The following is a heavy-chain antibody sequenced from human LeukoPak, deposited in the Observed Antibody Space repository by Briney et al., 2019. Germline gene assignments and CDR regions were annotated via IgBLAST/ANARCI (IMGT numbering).Heavy chain of an antibody. D-gene: IGHD1-26*01. V-gene: IGHV3-23*01. Sequence: GGSLRLSCAASGFTFDRFTIHWVRQTPGKGLEWVSAISGSGGSTYYADSVKGRFTISRDNSKNTLYLQMNSLRAEDTAVYYCAKCRVSGSYYEFDYWGQGTLVTVSS. CDR1: GFTFDRFT. CDR2: ISGSGGST. CDR3: AKCRVSGSYYEFDY. J-gene: IGHJ4*02.